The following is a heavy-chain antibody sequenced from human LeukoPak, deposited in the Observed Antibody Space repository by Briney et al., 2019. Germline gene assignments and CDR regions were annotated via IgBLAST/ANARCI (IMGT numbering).Heavy chain of an antibody. V-gene: IGHV3-74*01. CDR2: INSDASRT. Sequence: GGSLRLSCAASGFTFSRYWMHWVRQAPGRGLVWVSRINSDASRTNYADSVKGRFTISRDNAKNTLYLHMNSLRAEDTAVYYCTANWFDPWGQGTLVTVSS. CDR1: GFTFSRYW. CDR3: TANWFDP. J-gene: IGHJ5*02.